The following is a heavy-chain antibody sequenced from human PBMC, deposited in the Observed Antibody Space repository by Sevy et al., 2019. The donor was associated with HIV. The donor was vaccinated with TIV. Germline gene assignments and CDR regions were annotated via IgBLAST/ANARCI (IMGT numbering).Heavy chain of an antibody. V-gene: IGHV3-23*01. D-gene: IGHD5-18*01. J-gene: IGHJ4*02. CDR2: ISGTGDYT. Sequence: GGSLRLSCAASGFTFSSFAMGWVRQAPGKGLDWISVISGTGDYTYYAESVKGRFTISRDNSKSTLFLQMSSLRAEDTAIFYCAKKMGGGSGMAFLVDYWGQGTLVTVSS. CDR1: GFTFSSFA. CDR3: AKKMGGGSGMAFLVDY.